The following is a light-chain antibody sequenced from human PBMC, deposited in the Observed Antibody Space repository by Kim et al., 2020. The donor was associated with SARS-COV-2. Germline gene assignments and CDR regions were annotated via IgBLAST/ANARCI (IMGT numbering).Light chain of an antibody. CDR1: QTINSY. CDR2: VAS. CDR3: QQSYSSWT. Sequence: SAYVGDSVTITCRASQTINSYLNWYQQRPGKAPKLLIYVASNLHGGVPARFSGSGSGTEFTLTITSLQPEDFETYYCQQSYSSWTFGQGTKVDIK. J-gene: IGKJ1*01. V-gene: IGKV1-39*01.